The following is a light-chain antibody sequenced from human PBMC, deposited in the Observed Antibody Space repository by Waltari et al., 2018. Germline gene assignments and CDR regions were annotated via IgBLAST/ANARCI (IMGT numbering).Light chain of an antibody. CDR1: SSNIGAGSD. J-gene: IGLJ3*02. CDR2: GND. Sequence: QSVLTQPPSVSGAPGQRVTISCTGSSSNIGAGSDVHWYQQFSGTAPKLLIFGNDNRPSGVPARFSGSRSGTSAYLAITGLQTDDEADYVCQSYDSGQWVFGGGTKVTVL. CDR3: QSYDSGQWV. V-gene: IGLV1-40*01.